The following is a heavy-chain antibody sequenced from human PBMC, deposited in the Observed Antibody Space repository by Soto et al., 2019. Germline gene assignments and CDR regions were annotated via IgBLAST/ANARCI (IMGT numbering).Heavy chain of an antibody. V-gene: IGHV4-39*01. CDR3: ATQEVGGSYVYTFDP. CDR2: IYYSGST. CDR1: GGSISSSNYY. J-gene: IGHJ5*02. Sequence: QLQLQESGPGLVKPSETLSLTCTVSGGSISSSNYYWGWIRQPPGKGLEMIGSIYYSGSTYYNPSLKTRVTISVDPSKNQLSLKLSSVTAADTAVYYCATQEVGGSYVYTFDPWGQGTLVTVSS. D-gene: IGHD1-26*01.